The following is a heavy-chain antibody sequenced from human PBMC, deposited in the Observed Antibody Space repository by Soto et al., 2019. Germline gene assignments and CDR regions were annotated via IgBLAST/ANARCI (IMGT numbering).Heavy chain of an antibody. CDR2: FDPEDGET. Sequence: ASVKVTCKFSVYTLTELSIHWVRQANGKGLEWMGGFDPEDGETIYAQKFQGRVTMTEDTSTDTAYMELSSLRSEDTAVYYCATDRYSSGWSIFDYWGQGTLVTVP. CDR3: ATDRYSSGWSIFDY. J-gene: IGHJ4*02. CDR1: VYTLTELS. D-gene: IGHD6-19*01. V-gene: IGHV1-24*01.